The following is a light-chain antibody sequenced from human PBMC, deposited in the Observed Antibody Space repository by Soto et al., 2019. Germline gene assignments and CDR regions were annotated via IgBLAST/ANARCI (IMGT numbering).Light chain of an antibody. CDR2: DAS. Sequence: EIVLTQSPATLSLSPGERATLSCRASQSLSSYLAWYQQKPGQAPRLLIYDASNRATGIPARFSGSGSGTDFTLTISSLEPEDFPVYYCQQRSNWLTFGGGTKVEIK. V-gene: IGKV3-11*01. J-gene: IGKJ4*01. CDR3: QQRSNWLT. CDR1: QSLSSY.